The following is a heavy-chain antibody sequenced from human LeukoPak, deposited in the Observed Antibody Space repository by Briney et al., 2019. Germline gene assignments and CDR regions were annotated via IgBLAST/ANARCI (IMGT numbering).Heavy chain of an antibody. CDR1: AFTFSTYW. J-gene: IGHJ4*02. CDR2: IKEDGSEK. CDR3: AKDRSIGTYYTFDH. D-gene: IGHD1-26*01. V-gene: IGHV3-7*03. Sequence: PGGSLRLSCAASAFTFSTYWMSWVRQAPGKGLEWVANIKEDGSEKYYVDSVKGRFTISRDTSKNSLYLQMSSLTAADTAVYYCAKDRSIGTYYTFDHWGQGTLVTVSS.